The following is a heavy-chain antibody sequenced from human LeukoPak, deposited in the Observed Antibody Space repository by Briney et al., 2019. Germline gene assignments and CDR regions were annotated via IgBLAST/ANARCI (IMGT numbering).Heavy chain of an antibody. D-gene: IGHD2-2*01. V-gene: IGHV3-53*01. Sequence: GGSLRLSCAASGFTFNNYGMTWVRQAPGKGLEWVSVIYSGGSTYYADSVKGRFTISRDNSKNTLYLQMNSLRAEDTAVYYCAGGGIVVVPAADYYYYGMDVWGQGTTVTVSS. CDR3: AGGGIVVVPAADYYYYGMDV. J-gene: IGHJ6*02. CDR2: IYSGGST. CDR1: GFTFNNYG.